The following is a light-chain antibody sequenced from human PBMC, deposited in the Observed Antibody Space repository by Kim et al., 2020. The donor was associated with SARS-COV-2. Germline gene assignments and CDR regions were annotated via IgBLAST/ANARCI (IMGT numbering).Light chain of an antibody. Sequence: GQSITISCSGTSSDVGDFNFVSWYQQHPGKAPKLMIYDVIKRPSGVSNRFSGSKSGNTASLTISGLQTEDEADYYCSSFTNTNTRVFGGGTQLTVL. V-gene: IGLV2-14*03. CDR1: SSDVGDFNF. CDR3: SSFTNTNTRV. J-gene: IGLJ3*02. CDR2: DVI.